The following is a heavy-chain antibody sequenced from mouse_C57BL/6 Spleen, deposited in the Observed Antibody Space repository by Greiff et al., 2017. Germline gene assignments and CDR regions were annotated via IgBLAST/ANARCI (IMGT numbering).Heavy chain of an antibody. CDR3: TSYGNDYFDD. CDR2: IDPETGDS. Sequence: EVKLQESGAELVRPGASVKLSCTASGFNIKDDYMHWVKQRPDKGLEWIGWIDPETGDSESASNFTGKATITADKSSSTAYLQLSGLTSEDTAVYYCTSYGNDYFDDWGQGTTVTVSS. D-gene: IGHD2-1*01. V-gene: IGHV14-4*01. J-gene: IGHJ2*01. CDR1: GFNIKDDY.